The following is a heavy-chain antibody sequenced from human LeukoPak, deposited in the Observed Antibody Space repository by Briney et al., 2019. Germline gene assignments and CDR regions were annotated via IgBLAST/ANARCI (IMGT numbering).Heavy chain of an antibody. CDR3: ASEDYGSGRNKYYFDY. CDR1: GGTFSSYA. J-gene: IGHJ4*02. Sequence: SVKVSCKASGGTFSSYAISWVRQAPGQGLEWMGRIIPIFGIANYAQKFQGRVTITADKSTSTAYMELSSLRSEDTAVYYCASEDYGSGRNKYYFDYWGREPWSPSPQ. V-gene: IGHV1-69*04. D-gene: IGHD3-10*01. CDR2: IIPIFGIA.